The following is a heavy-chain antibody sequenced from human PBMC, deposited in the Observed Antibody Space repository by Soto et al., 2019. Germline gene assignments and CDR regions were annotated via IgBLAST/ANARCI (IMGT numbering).Heavy chain of an antibody. Sequence: EVQVVESGGGLVKPGGSLRLSCASSGFTFSTYTMNWVRQAPGKGLEWVSSINGRSNYKYYTDSVKGRFTISRDNAKNSRYLQMNRLRAEDTAVYYCAREDGIGGGTSALAYGGLGTLVTVSS. V-gene: IGHV3-21*01. CDR3: AREDGIGGGTSALAY. CDR2: INGRSNYK. D-gene: IGHD1-26*01. CDR1: GFTFSTYT. J-gene: IGHJ4*02.